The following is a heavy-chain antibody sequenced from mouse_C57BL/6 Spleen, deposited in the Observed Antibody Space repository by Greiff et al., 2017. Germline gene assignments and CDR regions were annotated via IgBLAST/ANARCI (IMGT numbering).Heavy chain of an antibody. J-gene: IGHJ3*01. D-gene: IGHD1-1*01. CDR1: GYTFTDYY. CDR3: ATTAY. CDR2: IVPGSGST. Sequence: QVQLQQSGPELVKPGASVKISCKASGYTFTDYYINWVKQRPGQGLEWIGGIVPGSGSTYYNEKFKGKATLTVYKSSSTAYMLLSRLTSEDSAVYFWATTAYWGHGALVTVSA. V-gene: IGHV1-75*01.